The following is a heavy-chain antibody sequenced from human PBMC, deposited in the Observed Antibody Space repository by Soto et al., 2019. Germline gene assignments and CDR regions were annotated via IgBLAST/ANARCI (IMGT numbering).Heavy chain of an antibody. J-gene: IGHJ4*02. CDR2: ISGYSGNT. CDR1: GYIITSYG. Sequence: QVQLVQSGAEVKKPGASVKVSCKASGYIITSYGISWVRQAPGQGLEWMGWISGYSGNTNYAQNLQGRVTMTTDTSTSTAYMELRTLRSDDTAVYYCARVSGGFGELLLTAAYYFDYWGQGTLVTVSS. V-gene: IGHV1-18*01. CDR3: ARVSGGFGELLLTAAYYFDY. D-gene: IGHD3-10*01.